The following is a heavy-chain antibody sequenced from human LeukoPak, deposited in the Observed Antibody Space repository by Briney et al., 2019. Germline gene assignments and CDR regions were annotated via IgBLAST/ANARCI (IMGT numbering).Heavy chain of an antibody. D-gene: IGHD2/OR15-2a*01. CDR1: GGSISSSSYY. J-gene: IGHJ3*02. CDR3: ARDFSAAFDI. CDR2: IYYSGST. V-gene: IGHV4-39*07. Sequence: SETLSLTCTVSGGSISSSSYYWGWLRQPPGRGLEWIGSIYYSGSTYYNPSLKSRVTISVDTSKNPFSLKLSSVTAADTAVYYCARDFSAAFDIWGQGTMVTVSS.